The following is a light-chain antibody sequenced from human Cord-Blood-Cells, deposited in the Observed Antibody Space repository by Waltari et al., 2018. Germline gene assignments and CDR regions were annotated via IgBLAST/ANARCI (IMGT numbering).Light chain of an antibody. CDR3: QQYYSYPFT. CDR1: QGISSY. CDR2: AAS. V-gene: IGKV1-8*01. Sequence: AIRMTQSPSSLSASTGDRVTITCRASQGISSYLAWYQQKPGKAPKLLIYAASTLQSGVPSRISGRGAGTDFTLTISCLQSEDFATYYCQQYYSYPFTFGPGTKVAIK. J-gene: IGKJ3*01.